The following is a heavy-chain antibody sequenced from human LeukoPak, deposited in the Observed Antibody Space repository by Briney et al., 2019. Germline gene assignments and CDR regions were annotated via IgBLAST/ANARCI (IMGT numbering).Heavy chain of an antibody. CDR1: GGSISSSSYY. CDR3: ARGPIAAAGLY. J-gene: IGHJ4*02. D-gene: IGHD6-13*01. V-gene: IGHV4-39*07. CDR2: INHSGST. Sequence: SETLSLTCTVSGGSISSSSYYWGWIRQPPGKGLEWIGEINHSGSTNYNPSFKSRVTISVGTSKNQFSLKLPSVTAADTAVYYCARGPIAAAGLYWGQGTLVTVSS.